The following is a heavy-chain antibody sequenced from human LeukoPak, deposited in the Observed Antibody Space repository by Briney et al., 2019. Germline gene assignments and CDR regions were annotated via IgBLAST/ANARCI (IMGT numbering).Heavy chain of an antibody. V-gene: IGHV4-39*07. CDR3: ARVETPHAFDI. CDR2: IYDSGST. Sequence: SETLSLTCTVSGGSISSSYYYWGWIRQPPGKGLEWIGSIYDSGSTYYNPSLKSRVTISVDTSKNQFSLKLSSVTAADTAVYYCARVETPHAFDIWGQGTMVTVSS. J-gene: IGHJ3*02. CDR1: GGSISSSYYY.